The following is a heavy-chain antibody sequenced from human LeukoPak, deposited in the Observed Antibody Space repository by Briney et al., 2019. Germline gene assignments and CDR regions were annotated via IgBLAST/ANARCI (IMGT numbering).Heavy chain of an antibody. J-gene: IGHJ4*02. Sequence: SETLSLTCTVSGGSISSSSYYWGWICQPPGKGLEWIGRIYTSGSTNYNPSLKSRVTISVDTSKNQFSLKLSSVTAADTAVYYCARASNYYDSSGYYPLDYWGQGTLVTVSS. CDR1: GGSISSSSYY. D-gene: IGHD3-22*01. V-gene: IGHV4-61*02. CDR3: ARASNYYDSSGYYPLDY. CDR2: IYTSGST.